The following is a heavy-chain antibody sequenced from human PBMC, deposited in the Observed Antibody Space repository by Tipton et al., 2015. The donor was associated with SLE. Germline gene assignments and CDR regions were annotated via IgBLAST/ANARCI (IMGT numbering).Heavy chain of an antibody. J-gene: IGHJ6*02. CDR2: INPSGGST. D-gene: IGHD2-2*01. CDR3: ARDPDIVVVPAALWYYYGMDV. V-gene: IGHV1-46*01. CDR1: GYTFTSYY. Sequence: QLVQSGAEVKKPGASVKVSCKASGYTFTSYYMHWVRQAPGQGLEWMGIINPSGGSTSYAQKFQGRVTMTRDTSTSTVYMELSSLRSEDTAVYYCARDPDIVVVPAALWYYYGMDVWGQGTTVTVSS.